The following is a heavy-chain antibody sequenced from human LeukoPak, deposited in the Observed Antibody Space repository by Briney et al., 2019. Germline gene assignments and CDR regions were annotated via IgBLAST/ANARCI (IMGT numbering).Heavy chain of an antibody. D-gene: IGHD6-19*01. CDR1: GFTFSNYA. Sequence: QAGGSLRLSCAASGFTFSNYAMSWVRQAPGKGLEWVSAISGSGGSTYYADSVKGRFTISRDNSKNTLYLQVNSLRAEDTAVYYCAKDRSGWYVWDFWGQGTLVTVSS. CDR3: AKDRSGWYVWDF. J-gene: IGHJ4*02. CDR2: ISGSGGST. V-gene: IGHV3-23*01.